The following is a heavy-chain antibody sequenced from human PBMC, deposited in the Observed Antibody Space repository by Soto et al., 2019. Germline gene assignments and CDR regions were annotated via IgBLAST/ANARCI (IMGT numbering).Heavy chain of an antibody. Sequence: QVRLVQSGAEVKKPGSSVKVSCKASGGTFNSLRISWVRQAPGQGLEWMGGIVPMFGEPNYAQKFQGRITMTTDESTSTAYMEVISLRTAHLGVYFCAGGVYVWNYGTGESYYYGLDVWGQGTTVTVSS. CDR2: IVPMFGEP. CDR1: GGTFNSLR. J-gene: IGHJ6*02. CDR3: AGGVYVWNYGTGESYYYGLDV. D-gene: IGHD3-16*01. V-gene: IGHV1-69*01.